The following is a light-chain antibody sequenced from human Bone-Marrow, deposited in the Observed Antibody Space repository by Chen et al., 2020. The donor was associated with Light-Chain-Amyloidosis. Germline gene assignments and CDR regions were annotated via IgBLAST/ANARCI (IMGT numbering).Light chain of an antibody. V-gene: IGLV2-14*01. CDR2: EVT. Sequence: QSALTQPASVSGSPGQSITLPCTGTSSDVGGDNHVSWYQQHPDKAPKLMSYEVTNRPSWVPDRFSGSKSDNTASLTISGLQTEDEADYFCSSYTITNTLVFGSGTRVTVL. J-gene: IGLJ1*01. CDR3: SSYTITNTLV. CDR1: SSDVGGDNH.